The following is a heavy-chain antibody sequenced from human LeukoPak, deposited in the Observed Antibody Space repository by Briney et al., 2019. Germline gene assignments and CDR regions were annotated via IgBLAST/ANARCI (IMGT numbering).Heavy chain of an antibody. CDR1: GLTFSIYA. J-gene: IGHJ4*02. V-gene: IGHV3-30-3*02. CDR2: ISHDGNSK. Sequence: GRSLRLSCAASGLTFSIYALHWVRQAPGQGLEWVAAISHDGNSKYYADSVKGRFTISRDNSKNTLYLQMNSLRAEDTAVYYCAKSITPPGITTHYYFDYWGQGTLVTVSS. CDR3: AKSITPPGITTHYYFDY. D-gene: IGHD3-10*01.